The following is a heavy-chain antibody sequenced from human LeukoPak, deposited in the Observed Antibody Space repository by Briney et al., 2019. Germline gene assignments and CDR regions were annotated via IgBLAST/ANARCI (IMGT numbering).Heavy chain of an antibody. J-gene: IGHJ6*03. V-gene: IGHV7-4-1*02. CDR2: INTNTGNP. CDR1: GYTFTSYA. Sequence: ASVTVSCKASGYTFTSYAMNWVRQAPGQGLEWMGWINTNTGNPTYAQGFTGRFVFSLDTSVSTAYLQISSLKAEDTAVYYCARGGYSYGYNYYYYYMDVWGKGPRSPSP. D-gene: IGHD5-18*01. CDR3: ARGGYSYGYNYYYYYMDV.